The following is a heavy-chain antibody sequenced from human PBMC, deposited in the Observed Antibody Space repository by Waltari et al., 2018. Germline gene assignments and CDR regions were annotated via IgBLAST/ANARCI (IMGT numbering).Heavy chain of an antibody. V-gene: IGHV1-69-2*01. CDR3: ATDSGESFWSGVSDAFDI. CDR2: VDPEDGET. CDR1: GYTFTDYY. Sequence: EVQLVQSGAEVKKPGATMKISCKASGYTFTDYYMHWVQQAPGKGLEWMGRVDPEDGETIYAEKFQGRVTITPDTSTDTAYMELSSLRSEDTAVYYCATDSGESFWSGVSDAFDIWGQGTMVTVSS. D-gene: IGHD3-3*01. J-gene: IGHJ3*02.